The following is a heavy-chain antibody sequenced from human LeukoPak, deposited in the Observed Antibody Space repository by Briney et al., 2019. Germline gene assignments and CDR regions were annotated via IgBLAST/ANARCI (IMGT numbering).Heavy chain of an antibody. CDR1: GFTFSSYW. D-gene: IGHD5-18*01. J-gene: IGHJ4*02. Sequence: GGSLRPFCAASGFTFSSYWMSWVRQAPGKGLEWVAIIKQDGSEKYYVDSVKGRFTISRDNAKNSLCLQMNSLRAEDTAVYYCARDGSRGYSYGYSDRWGQGTLVTVSS. V-gene: IGHV3-7*01. CDR3: ARDGSRGYSYGYSDR. CDR2: IKQDGSEK.